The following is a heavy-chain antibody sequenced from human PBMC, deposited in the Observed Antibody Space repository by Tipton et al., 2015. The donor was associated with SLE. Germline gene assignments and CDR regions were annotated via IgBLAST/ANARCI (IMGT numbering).Heavy chain of an antibody. D-gene: IGHD2-2*01. J-gene: IGHJ2*01. CDR3: ARDSRLHWYFDL. V-gene: IGHV4-39*07. CDR2: IYYSGST. Sequence: LRLSCAVYGGSFSSYYWGWIRQPPGKGLEWIGSIYYSGSTYYNPSLKSRVTISVDTSKNQFSLKLSSVTAADTAVYYCARDSRLHWYFDLWGRGTLVTVSS. CDR1: GGSFSSYY.